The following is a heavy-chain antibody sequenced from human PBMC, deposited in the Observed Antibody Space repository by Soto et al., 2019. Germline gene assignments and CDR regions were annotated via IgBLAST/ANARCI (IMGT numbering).Heavy chain of an antibody. V-gene: IGHV1-18*01. CDR2: ISAYNGNT. CDR1: GYTFTSYG. J-gene: IGHJ4*02. CDR3: ARTSSSYYDFWSGYSRDYYFDY. D-gene: IGHD3-3*01. Sequence: ASVKVSCKASGYTFTSYGISWVRQAPGQGLEWMGWISAYNGNTNYAQKLQGRVTMTTDTSTSTAYMELRSLRSDDTAVYYCARTSSSYYDFWSGYSRDYYFDYWGQGTLVTVSS.